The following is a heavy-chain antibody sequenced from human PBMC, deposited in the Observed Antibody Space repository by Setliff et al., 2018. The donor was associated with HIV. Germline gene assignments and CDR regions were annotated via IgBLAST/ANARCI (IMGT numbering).Heavy chain of an antibody. Sequence: SVKVSCKSSGDTFNSYAIIWVRQAPGQGLEWMGGITPVFGTTNYAQKFHGRVSITADESTSTAYMEMTGLASEDSAVYYCARGRSGSQYYFDNWGQGTLVTVSS. CDR2: ITPVFGTT. J-gene: IGHJ4*02. CDR3: ARGRSGSQYYFDN. V-gene: IGHV1-69*13. D-gene: IGHD6-19*01. CDR1: GDTFNSYA.